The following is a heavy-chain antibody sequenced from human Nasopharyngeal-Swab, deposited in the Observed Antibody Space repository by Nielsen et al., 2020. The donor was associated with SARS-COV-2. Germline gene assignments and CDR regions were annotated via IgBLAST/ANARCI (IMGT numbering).Heavy chain of an antibody. CDR1: GYSFTGYA. Sequence: ASVQVSCKASGYSFTGYAMLWVRQAPGQRLEWMGWINAGNGNTKYSQKFQGRVTITRDTSASTAYMELSSLRSEDTAVYYCARVRELLPHWSYYMDVWGKGTTVTVSS. J-gene: IGHJ6*03. V-gene: IGHV1-3*01. CDR2: INAGNGNT. CDR3: ARVRELLPHWSYYMDV. D-gene: IGHD1-26*01.